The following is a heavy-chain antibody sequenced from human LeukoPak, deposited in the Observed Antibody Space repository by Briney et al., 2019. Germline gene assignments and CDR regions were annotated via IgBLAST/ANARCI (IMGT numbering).Heavy chain of an antibody. CDR2: IYHSGSI. V-gene: IGHV4-30-2*01. CDR1: GGSISSGGYY. Sequence: TSETLSLTCTVSGGSISSGGYYWSWIRQPPGKGLEWIGYIYHSGSIYYNPSLKSRVTISVDRSKNQFSLKLSSVTAADTAVYYCARAPQHYCSSTSCYMDDAFDIWGQGTMVTVSS. CDR3: ARAPQHYCSSTSCYMDDAFDI. J-gene: IGHJ3*02. D-gene: IGHD2-2*02.